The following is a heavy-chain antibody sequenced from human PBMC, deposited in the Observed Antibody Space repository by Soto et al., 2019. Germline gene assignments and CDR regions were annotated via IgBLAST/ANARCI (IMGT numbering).Heavy chain of an antibody. Sequence: HPGESLRLSYAASGFTFSSYGMHWVRQAPGKGLEWVAVISYDGSNKYYADSVKGRFTISRDNSKNTLYLQMNSLRAEDTAVYYCQKDHTVVTPVPFFDYSGQGTLVTVS. CDR1: GFTFSSYG. D-gene: IGHD2-21*02. CDR2: ISYDGSNK. CDR3: QKDHTVVTPVPFFDY. V-gene: IGHV3-30*18. J-gene: IGHJ4*02.